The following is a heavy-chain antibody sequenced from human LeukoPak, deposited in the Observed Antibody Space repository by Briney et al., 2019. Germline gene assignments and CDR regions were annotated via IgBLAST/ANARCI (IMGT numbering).Heavy chain of an antibody. V-gene: IGHV4-61*02. CDR1: GGSISSGSYY. CDR2: IYTSGST. J-gene: IGHJ6*03. D-gene: IGHD1-7*01. Sequence: SETLSLTCTVSGGSISSGSYYWSWIRQPAGKGLEWIGRIYTSGSTNYNPSLKSRVTISVDTSKNQFSLKLSSVTAADTAVYYCAKLREELELTTGAYYYYMDVWGKGTTVTVSS. CDR3: AKLREELELTTGAYYYYMDV.